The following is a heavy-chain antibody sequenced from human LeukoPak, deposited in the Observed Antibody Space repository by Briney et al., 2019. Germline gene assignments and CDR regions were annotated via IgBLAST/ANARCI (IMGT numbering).Heavy chain of an antibody. Sequence: PGGSLGLSCAASGFTFSDYYMSWIRQAPGKGLEWVAFIRYDGTSKYYADSVKGRFTISRDNSKNTVCLQMNSLRAEDTAVYYCAKETRGSYSDYWGQGTLVTVSS. CDR2: IRYDGTSK. D-gene: IGHD1-26*01. CDR3: AKETRGSYSDY. J-gene: IGHJ4*02. CDR1: GFTFSDYY. V-gene: IGHV3-30*02.